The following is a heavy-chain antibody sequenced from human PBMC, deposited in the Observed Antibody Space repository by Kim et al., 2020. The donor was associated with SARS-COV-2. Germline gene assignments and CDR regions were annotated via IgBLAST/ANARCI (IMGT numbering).Heavy chain of an antibody. Sequence: SETLSLTYTVSGGSISSSSYYWGWIRQPPGKGLEWIGSIYYSGSTYYNPSLKSRVTISVDTSKNQFSLKLSSVTAADTAVYYCARHPTLDYGDLDYWGQG. CDR1: GGSISSSSYY. CDR2: IYYSGST. D-gene: IGHD4-17*01. CDR3: ARHPTLDYGDLDY. J-gene: IGHJ4*02. V-gene: IGHV4-39*01.